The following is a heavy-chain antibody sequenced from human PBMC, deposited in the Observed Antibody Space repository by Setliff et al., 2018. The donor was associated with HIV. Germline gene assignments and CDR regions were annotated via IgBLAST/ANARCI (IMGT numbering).Heavy chain of an antibody. J-gene: IGHJ4*02. D-gene: IGHD5-18*01. CDR2: IYTSGIT. V-gene: IGHV4-4*07. Sequence: PSETLSLTCTVSSGSVGSYYWRWIRQPAGKGLEWIGRIYTSGITNYNSSLKSRVTMSIDTSKNQFSLNLSSVTAADTAMYYCARDRGYSYLDFWGQGTLVTVS. CDR1: SGSVGSYY. CDR3: ARDRGYSYLDF.